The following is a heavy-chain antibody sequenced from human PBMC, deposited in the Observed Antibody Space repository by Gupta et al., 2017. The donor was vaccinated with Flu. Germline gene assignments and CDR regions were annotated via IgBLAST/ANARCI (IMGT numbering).Heavy chain of an antibody. CDR1: FSRYE. J-gene: IGHJ5*02. CDR2: ISKDGSNK. Sequence: FSRYEMHWVRQGPGKGLEWVAVISKDGSNKYYADSVKGRFTISRDNSKNTLYLQMNSLRAEDTAVYYCAKGGGIVATPFDPWGQGTLVTVSS. V-gene: IGHV3-30*18. D-gene: IGHD5-12*01. CDR3: AKGGGIVATPFDP.